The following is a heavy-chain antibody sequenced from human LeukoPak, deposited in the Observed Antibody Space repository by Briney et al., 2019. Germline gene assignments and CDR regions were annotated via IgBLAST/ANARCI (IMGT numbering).Heavy chain of an antibody. CDR2: IWYGGSNK. D-gene: IGHD3-3*01. Sequence: GRSLRLSCAASGFTFSSYGMHWVRQAPGKGLEWVAVIWYGGSNKYYADSVKGRFTISRDNSKNTLYLQMNSLRAEDTAVYYCAKGVAASPYDFWSDYYLDYWGQGTLVTVST. CDR3: AKGVAASPYDFWSDYYLDY. V-gene: IGHV3-30*18. CDR1: GFTFSSYG. J-gene: IGHJ4*02.